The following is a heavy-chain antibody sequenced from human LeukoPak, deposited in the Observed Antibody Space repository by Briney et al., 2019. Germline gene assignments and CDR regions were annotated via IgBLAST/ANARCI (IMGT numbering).Heavy chain of an antibody. CDR1: GGSISSSSYY. CDR2: IYYSGST. J-gene: IGHJ3*02. V-gene: IGHV4-39*07. Sequence: SETLSLTCTVSGGSISSSSYYWGWIRQPPGKGLEWIGSIYYSGSTNYNPSLKSRVTISVDTSKNQFSLKLSSVTAADTAVYYCARAPKLRYFDWSPNAFDIWGQGTMVTVSS. CDR3: ARAPKLRYFDWSPNAFDI. D-gene: IGHD3-9*01.